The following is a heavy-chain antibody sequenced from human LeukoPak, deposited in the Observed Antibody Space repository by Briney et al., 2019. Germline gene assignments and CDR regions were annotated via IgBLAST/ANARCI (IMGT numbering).Heavy chain of an antibody. D-gene: IGHD2-2*01. Sequence: GGSLRLPYTASGFTFNNYWMWWVRQASGKGLEWVANINPYGSDTYYADSVKGRFTISRDNAENSLFLQMNSLRAEDTAVYYCTRVRVVVPSAFDYCDFWGQGTLVTVSS. CDR2: INPYGSDT. CDR1: GFTFNNYW. J-gene: IGHJ4*02. CDR3: TRVRVVVPSAFDYCDF. V-gene: IGHV3-7*01.